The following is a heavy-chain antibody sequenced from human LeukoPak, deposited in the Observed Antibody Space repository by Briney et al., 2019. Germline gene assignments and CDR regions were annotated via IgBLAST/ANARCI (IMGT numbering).Heavy chain of an antibody. CDR3: SRDTGRSGAISHDNWYDP. V-gene: IGHV3-49*04. J-gene: IGHJ5*02. Sequence: GGSLRLSCTSSGFTFGDFDMTWVRQAPGKGLEWVASIRSKVYGETREYAASVKGRFSISRDDSKRIVYLQMNSLKTEDTAIYYCSRDTGRSGAISHDNWYDPWGQGTLVTVSS. CDR1: GFTFGDFD. D-gene: IGHD3-10*01. CDR2: IRSKVYGETR.